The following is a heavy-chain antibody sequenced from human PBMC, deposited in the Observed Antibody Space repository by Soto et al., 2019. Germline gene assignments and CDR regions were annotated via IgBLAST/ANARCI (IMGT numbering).Heavy chain of an antibody. CDR2: ITGSGSST. CDR3: AKTGGSSWGFDY. Sequence: PGGSLRLSCAASGFTFSSYGMYWVRQAPGKGLEWVSIITGSGSSTDYADSVKGRFTISRDKSKNTLFLQMNSLRAEDTAVYYCAKTGGSSWGFDYWGQGTLVTVSS. D-gene: IGHD2-8*02. J-gene: IGHJ4*02. V-gene: IGHV3-23*01. CDR1: GFTFSSYG.